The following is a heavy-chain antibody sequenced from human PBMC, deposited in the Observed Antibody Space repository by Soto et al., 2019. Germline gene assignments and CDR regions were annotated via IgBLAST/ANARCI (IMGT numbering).Heavy chain of an antibody. J-gene: IGHJ5*02. CDR2: IYYSGST. V-gene: IGHV4-31*01. Sequence: SETLSLTCTVSGGSISSGGYYWSWIRQHPGKGLEWIGYIYYSGSTYYNPALMSLVTISVDTSKNQLSLKLSSVTAADTAVYYFARGFWSGSLNWFDPWGQGTLVTVSS. CDR1: GGSISSGGYY. D-gene: IGHD3-3*01. CDR3: ARGFWSGSLNWFDP.